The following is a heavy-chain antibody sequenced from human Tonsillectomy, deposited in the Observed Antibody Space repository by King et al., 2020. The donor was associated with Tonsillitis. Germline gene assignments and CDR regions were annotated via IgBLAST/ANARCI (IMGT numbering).Heavy chain of an antibody. V-gene: IGHV3-30*02. J-gene: IGHJ4*02. CDR3: ARVGSGSYYGDY. CDR1: GFTLSSYG. Sequence: VQLVESGGGVVQPGGSLRLSCAASGFTLSSYGMHWVRQAPGKGLEWVAFIRYDASNRYCPDSVKGRFTISRDNSKNTLYLQMNSLRAEDTAVYYCARVGSGSYYGDYWGQGTLVTVSS. D-gene: IGHD3-10*01. CDR2: IRYDASNR.